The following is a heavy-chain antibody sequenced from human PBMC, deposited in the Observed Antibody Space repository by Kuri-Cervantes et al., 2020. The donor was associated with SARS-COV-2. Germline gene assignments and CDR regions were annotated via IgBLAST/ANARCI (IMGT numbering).Heavy chain of an antibody. D-gene: IGHD3-16*02. CDR1: SGSFSGYY. CDR3: ARRDYDYIWGSYRQNAFDI. CDR2: IYYSGST. Sequence: SETLSLTCAVYSGSFSGYYWGWIRQPPGKGLEWIGSIYYSGSTYYNPSLKSRVTISVDTSKNQFSLKLSSVTAADTAVYYCARRDYDYIWGSYRQNAFDIWGQGTMVT. J-gene: IGHJ3*02. V-gene: IGHV4-39*01.